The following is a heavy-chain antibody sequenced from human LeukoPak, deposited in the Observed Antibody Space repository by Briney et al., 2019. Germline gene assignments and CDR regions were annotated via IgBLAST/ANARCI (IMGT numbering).Heavy chain of an antibody. V-gene: IGHV1-58*02. CDR3: AAILYGSGSFSDAFDI. J-gene: IGHJ3*02. Sequence: GTSVKVSCKASGFTFTSSAMQWVRQARGQRLEWIGWIVVGSGNTNYAQKFQERVTVTRDMSTSTAYMELSSLRSDDTAVYYCAAILYGSGSFSDAFDIWGQGTMVTASS. CDR2: IVVGSGNT. D-gene: IGHD3-10*01. CDR1: GFTFTSSA.